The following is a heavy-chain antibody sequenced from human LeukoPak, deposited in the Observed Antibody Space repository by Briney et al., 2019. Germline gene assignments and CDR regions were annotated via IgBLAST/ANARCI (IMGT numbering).Heavy chain of an antibody. CDR2: LYNIGSI. CDR3: ATNSTGSAFDY. V-gene: IGHV4-59*08. CDR1: GFTFSSYS. D-gene: IGHD2/OR15-2a*01. Sequence: GSLRLSCAASGFTFSSYSMNWVRQAPGKGLEWIGNLYNIGSITYKPSLKSRVTMSIDMSKNQFSLRLTSVTAADTAVYFCATNSTGSAFDYWGQGILVTVSS. J-gene: IGHJ4*02.